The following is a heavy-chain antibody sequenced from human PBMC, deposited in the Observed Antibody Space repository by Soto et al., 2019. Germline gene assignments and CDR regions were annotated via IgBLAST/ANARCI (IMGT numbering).Heavy chain of an antibody. J-gene: IGHJ4*02. D-gene: IGHD2-21*01. CDR1: GYSISSGYY. V-gene: IGHV4-38-2*02. Sequence: ETLSLTCSVSGYSISSGYYWGWIRQAPGKGLEWIGNIHHSGSTYYNPSLESRVTISIDTSKNQFSLRLTSVTAADTAIYYCARDISASDGDYWGQGTLVTVSS. CDR2: IHHSGST. CDR3: ARDISASDGDY.